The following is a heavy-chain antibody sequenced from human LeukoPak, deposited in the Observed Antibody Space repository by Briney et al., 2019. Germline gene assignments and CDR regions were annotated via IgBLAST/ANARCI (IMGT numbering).Heavy chain of an antibody. CDR1: GYSFTSYW. CDR2: INPNSGGT. D-gene: IGHD5-12*01. V-gene: IGHV1-2*02. Sequence: GESLKISCKGSGYSFTSYWIGWVRQAPGQGLEWMGWINPNSGGTNYAQKFQGRVTMTRDTSISTAYMELSRLRSDDTAVYYCAVLYSGYVSSYLFDYWGQGTLVTVSS. J-gene: IGHJ4*02. CDR3: AVLYSGYVSSYLFDY.